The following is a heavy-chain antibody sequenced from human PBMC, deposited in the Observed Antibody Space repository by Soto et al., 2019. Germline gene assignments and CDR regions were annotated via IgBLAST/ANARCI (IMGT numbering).Heavy chain of an antibody. CDR3: ARQAEGYSSSSKGVFDY. D-gene: IGHD6-6*01. V-gene: IGHV4-34*04. J-gene: IGHJ4*02. Sequence: SETLSVRWGFDWGSFSGYGWTWSRHPAGKGLEWIGEINHNCTSQTNSCLNTRGTISVDTSQNQLPLKLNSVSAADTAGYYCARQAEGYSSSSKGVFDYWGQGTLVTVSS. CDR2: INHNCTS. CDR1: WGSFSGYG.